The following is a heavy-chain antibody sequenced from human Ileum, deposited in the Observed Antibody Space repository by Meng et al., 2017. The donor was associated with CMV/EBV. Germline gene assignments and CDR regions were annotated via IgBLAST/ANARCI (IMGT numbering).Heavy chain of an antibody. V-gene: IGHV3-11*04. J-gene: IGHJ6*02. CDR2: ISSSGNSGSNI. Sequence: YYMSWIRQDPGKVLEWVSYISSSGNSGSNIYYADSVKGRFTISRDNAKNSLYLQMNSLRDEDTAVYYCARDRYDFWRGTHYYGMDVWGQGTTVTVSS. CDR1: YY. D-gene: IGHD3-3*01. CDR3: ARDRYDFWRGTHYYGMDV.